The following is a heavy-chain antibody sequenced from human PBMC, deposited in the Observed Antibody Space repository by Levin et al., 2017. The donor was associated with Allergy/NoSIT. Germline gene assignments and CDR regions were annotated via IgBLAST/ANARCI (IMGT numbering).Heavy chain of an antibody. Sequence: GSLRLSCAVYGGSFSGYYWSWLRQPPGKGLEWIGDINRSGGTNYNPSLKSRVTISVDTSKNQFSLKMSSMTAADTAVYYCARGAGYSSSWYGYWGQGTLVTVSS. CDR3: ARGAGYSSSWYGY. CDR1: GGSFSGYY. J-gene: IGHJ4*02. D-gene: IGHD6-13*01. V-gene: IGHV4-34*01. CDR2: INRSGGT.